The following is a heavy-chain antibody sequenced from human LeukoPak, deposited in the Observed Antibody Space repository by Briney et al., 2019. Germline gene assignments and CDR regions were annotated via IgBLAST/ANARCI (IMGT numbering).Heavy chain of an antibody. Sequence: PSETLSLTCAVYGGSFSGYYWSWIRQPPGKGLEWIGEINHSGSTNYNPSLKSRVTISVDTSKNQFSLKLSSATAADTAVYYCARGGGYYYYYGMDVWGQGTTVTVSS. CDR3: ARGGGYYYYYGMDV. V-gene: IGHV4-34*01. J-gene: IGHJ6*02. CDR1: GGSFSGYY. D-gene: IGHD3-16*01. CDR2: INHSGST.